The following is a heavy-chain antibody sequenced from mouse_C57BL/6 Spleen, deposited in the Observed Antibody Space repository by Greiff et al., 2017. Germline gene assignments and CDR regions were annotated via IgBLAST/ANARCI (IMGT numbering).Heavy chain of an antibody. CDR2: INYDGSST. Sequence: EVKLVESEGGLVQPGSSMKLSCTASGFTFSDYYMAWVRQVPEKGLEWVANINYDGSSTYYLDSLKSRFIISRANAKNILYLQMSSLKSEDTATYYCARDHRGSSYWYFDVWGTGTTVTVSS. J-gene: IGHJ1*03. CDR3: ARDHRGSSYWYFDV. D-gene: IGHD1-1*01. V-gene: IGHV5-16*01. CDR1: GFTFSDYY.